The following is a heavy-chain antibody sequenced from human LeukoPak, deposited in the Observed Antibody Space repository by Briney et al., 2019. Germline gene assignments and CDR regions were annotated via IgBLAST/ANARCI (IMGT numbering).Heavy chain of an antibody. CDR1: GFTCSSYA. Sequence: PGGSLRLSCAASGFTCSSYAMTWVRQAPGKGLEWVSTISGSGGSTYYADSVKVRFIISRDNSKNTLYLQMNSLRAEDTAVYYCAGGWGPNYFDYWGQGALVTVSS. D-gene: IGHD6-19*01. CDR3: AGGWGPNYFDY. CDR2: ISGSGGST. V-gene: IGHV3-23*01. J-gene: IGHJ4*02.